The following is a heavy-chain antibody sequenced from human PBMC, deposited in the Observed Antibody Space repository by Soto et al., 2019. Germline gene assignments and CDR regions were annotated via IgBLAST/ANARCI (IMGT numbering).Heavy chain of an antibody. J-gene: IGHJ6*02. D-gene: IGHD2-21*02. V-gene: IGHV1-69*10. CDR2: IIPILGIA. CDR3: ASPLAYCGGDCYYYYYGMDV. CDR1: GGTFSSYA. Sequence: ASVKVSCKASGGTFSSYAISWVRQAPGQGLEWMGGIIPILGIANYAQKFQGRVTITADKSTSTAYMELSSLRSEDTAVYYCASPLAYCGGDCYYYYYGMDVWGQGTTVTVSS.